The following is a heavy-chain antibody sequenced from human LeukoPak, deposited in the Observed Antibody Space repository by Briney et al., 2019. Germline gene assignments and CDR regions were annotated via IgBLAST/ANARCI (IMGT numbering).Heavy chain of an antibody. CDR3: ARDHSGSYVDYYMDV. CDR2: IKQDGSEK. Sequence: GGSLRLSCAASGFTFSSYWMSWVRQAPGKGLEWVANIKQDGSEKYYVDSVKGRFTISRDNAKNSLYLQMNSLRAEDTAVYYCARDHSGSYVDYYMDVWGKGTTVTVSS. D-gene: IGHD1-26*01. CDR1: GFTFSSYW. V-gene: IGHV3-7*01. J-gene: IGHJ6*03.